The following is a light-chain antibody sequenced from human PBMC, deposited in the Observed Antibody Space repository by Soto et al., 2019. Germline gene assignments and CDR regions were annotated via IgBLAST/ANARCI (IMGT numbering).Light chain of an antibody. Sequence: QPVLTQPPSASGTPGQRVTISCSGSSSNIGSNTVTWYQHLPGTAPKLLIYSNDQRPSGVPDRFSGSKSGTSASLAISGLQSGDEADYYCASWDDSRKGVVFGGGTKVTVL. CDR3: ASWDDSRKGVV. CDR2: SND. CDR1: SSNIGSNT. V-gene: IGLV1-44*01. J-gene: IGLJ3*02.